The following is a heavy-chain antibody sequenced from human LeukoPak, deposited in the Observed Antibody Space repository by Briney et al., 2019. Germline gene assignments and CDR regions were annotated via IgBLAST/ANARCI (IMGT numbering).Heavy chain of an antibody. CDR2: INTDGSST. V-gene: IGHV3-74*01. Sequence: GGSLRLSCAASGFTFSTHWMHWVRQAPGKALVWVSRINTDGSSTTYADSVKGRFTISRDNAKNTVYLQMNSLRAEDTAVYYCARDRGYAYFFDYWGQGALVTVSS. CDR3: ARDRGYAYFFDY. CDR1: GFTFSTHW. D-gene: IGHD2-15*01. J-gene: IGHJ4*02.